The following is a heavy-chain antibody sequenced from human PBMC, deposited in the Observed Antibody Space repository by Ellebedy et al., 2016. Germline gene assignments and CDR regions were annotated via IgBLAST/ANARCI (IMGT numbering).Heavy chain of an antibody. J-gene: IGHJ6*02. CDR3: ARDSGGSVVVPAARGYYYYGMDV. V-gene: IGHV3-48*02. CDR2: ISSSSSTI. Sequence: GESLKISXAASGFTFSSYSMNWVRQAPGKGLEWVSYISSSSSTIYYADSVKGRFTISRDNAKNSLYLQMNSLRDEDTAVYYCARDSGGSVVVPAARGYYYYGMDVWGQGTTVTVSS. D-gene: IGHD2-2*01. CDR1: GFTFSSYS.